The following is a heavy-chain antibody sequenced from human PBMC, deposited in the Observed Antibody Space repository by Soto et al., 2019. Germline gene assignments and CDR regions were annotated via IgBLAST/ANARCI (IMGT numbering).Heavy chain of an antibody. Sequence: ASVKVSCKVSGYTLTELSMHWVRQAPGKGLEWMGGFGPEDGETIYAQKFQGRVTMTEDTSTDTAYMELSSLRSEDTAVYYCATTHDFWSGYSYWGQGTLVTVSS. J-gene: IGHJ4*02. CDR1: GYTLTELS. CDR2: FGPEDGET. CDR3: ATTHDFWSGYSY. D-gene: IGHD3-3*01. V-gene: IGHV1-24*01.